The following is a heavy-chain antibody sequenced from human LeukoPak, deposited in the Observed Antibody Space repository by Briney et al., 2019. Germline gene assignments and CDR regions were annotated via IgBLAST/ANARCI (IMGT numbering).Heavy chain of an antibody. CDR2: IHTSGST. Sequence: SETLSLTCTVSGGSLRTYYWSWIRQPAGKALEWIGRIHTSGSTDYNPSLESRVSMSVDTSKNQFSLKLRSVTAADTAVYYCAREGSMTARPFVSIDYWGQGTLVTVSS. CDR3: AREGSMTARPFVSIDY. V-gene: IGHV4-4*07. J-gene: IGHJ4*02. D-gene: IGHD6-6*01. CDR1: GGSLRTYY.